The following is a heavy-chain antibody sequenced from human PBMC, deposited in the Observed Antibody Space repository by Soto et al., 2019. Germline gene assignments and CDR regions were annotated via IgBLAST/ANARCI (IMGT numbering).Heavy chain of an antibody. V-gene: IGHV4-39*01. CDR1: DDSFGTRFYY. J-gene: IGHJ5*02. Sequence: SETLSLTCSVSDDSFGTRFYYWGWVRQTPGRGVEVVARVYYTGHTYYNPSLKSRATISLDTSNRKFSLKLTYVTAAETALYYRARHADYYYGSGSYRASLDXWGQGTLVTVSX. CDR3: ARHADYYYGSGSYRASLDX. D-gene: IGHD3-10*01. CDR2: VYYTGHT.